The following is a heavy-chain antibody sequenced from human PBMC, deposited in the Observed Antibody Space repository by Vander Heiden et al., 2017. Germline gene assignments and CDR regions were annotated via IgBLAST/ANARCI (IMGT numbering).Heavy chain of an antibody. CDR3: GREDIRSWYHFDY. J-gene: IGHJ4*02. Sequence: QVQLVESGGGLVKPGGSLRLSCAASGLSFTDYYMSWIRQAPGKGLEWVSYISSAGGSIYYADSVKGRFTISRDNTKKAMYLQMNSMKTEDTAVYYFGREDIRSWYHFDYWGEGVMVTV. CDR2: ISSAGGSI. V-gene: IGHV3-11*01. CDR1: GLSFTDYY. D-gene: IGHD6-13*01.